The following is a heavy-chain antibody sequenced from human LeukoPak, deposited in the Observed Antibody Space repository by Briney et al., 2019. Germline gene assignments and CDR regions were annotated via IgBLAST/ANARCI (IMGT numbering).Heavy chain of an antibody. CDR1: GFTFSSYS. CDR2: ISGSGENR. V-gene: IGHV3-23*01. Sequence: GGSLRLSCAASGFTFSSYSMTWVRQAPGKGLEWVSTISGSGENRYYADSVKGRFTISRDNTKSSVYLQMNSLRVEDTAVYYCARGGNSGSDYWGQGTLVTVSS. CDR3: ARGGNSGSDY. D-gene: IGHD4-23*01. J-gene: IGHJ4*02.